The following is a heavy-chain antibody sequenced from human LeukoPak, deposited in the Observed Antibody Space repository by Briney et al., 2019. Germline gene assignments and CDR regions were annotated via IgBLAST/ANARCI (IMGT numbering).Heavy chain of an antibody. V-gene: IGHV4-38-2*02. CDR1: GYSISSTFY. J-gene: IGHJ4*02. CDR3: ARVNTPVATFDY. D-gene: IGHD2-15*01. CDR2: ISHSATT. Sequence: SETLSLTCNVSGYSISSTFYGAWIRQPPGKGLEWIATISHSATTYYTPSLKSRLTMSADTSKNQFSLKLSSVTVADTAVYYCARVNTPVATFDYWGQGTLVTVPS.